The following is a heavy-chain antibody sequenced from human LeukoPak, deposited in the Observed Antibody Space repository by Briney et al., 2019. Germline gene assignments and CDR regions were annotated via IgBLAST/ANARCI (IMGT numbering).Heavy chain of an antibody. J-gene: IGHJ4*02. Sequence: SETLSLTCTVSGGSISSSSYYWGWIRQPPGKGLEWIGSIYYSGSTYYNPSLKSRVTISVGTSKNQFSLKLSSVTAADTAVYYCARGRLTTVNLDYWGQGTLVTVSS. D-gene: IGHD4-17*01. V-gene: IGHV4-39*01. CDR2: IYYSGST. CDR3: ARGRLTTVNLDY. CDR1: GGSISSSSYY.